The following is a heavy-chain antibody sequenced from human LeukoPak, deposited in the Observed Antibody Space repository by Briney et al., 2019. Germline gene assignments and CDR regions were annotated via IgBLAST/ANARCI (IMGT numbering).Heavy chain of an antibody. CDR3: ARGPARYGSGSSLVTV. CDR1: GYTFTSYD. J-gene: IGHJ4*02. V-gene: IGHV1-8*03. Sequence: GASVKVSCKASGYTFTSYDINWVRQATGQGLEWMGWMNPNSGNTGYAQKFQGRVTITRNTSISTAYMELSSLRSEDTAVYYCARGPARYGSGSSLVTVWGQGTLVTVSS. CDR2: MNPNSGNT. D-gene: IGHD3-10*01.